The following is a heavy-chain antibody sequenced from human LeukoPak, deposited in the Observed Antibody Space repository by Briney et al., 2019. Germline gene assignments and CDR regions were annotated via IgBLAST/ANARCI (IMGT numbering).Heavy chain of an antibody. CDR2: ITSSGDTI. V-gene: IGHV3-11*04. CDR1: GFVFHEAW. J-gene: IGHJ4*02. Sequence: GGSLRLSCATSGFVFHEAWLSWVRQAPGKGLEWVSYITSSGDTIYYADSVKGRFTISRDNAKNSVYLQMNSLRAEDTAVYYCASFPWELRPTWGQGTLVTVSS. D-gene: IGHD1-26*01. CDR3: ASFPWELRPT.